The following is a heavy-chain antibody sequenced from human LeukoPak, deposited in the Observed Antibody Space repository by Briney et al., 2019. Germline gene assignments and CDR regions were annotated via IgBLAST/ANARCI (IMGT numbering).Heavy chain of an antibody. CDR2: ISTTGSSI. D-gene: IGHD3-3*01. V-gene: IGHV3-48*03. Sequence: GGSLRLSCAASGFTFSSYEMNWVRQAPGKGLEWVSYISTTGSSIYYADSVKGRFTISRDNAKNSLYLQMNSLRAEDTAVYYCARDNDFWSVILSYWGQGTLVTVSS. J-gene: IGHJ4*02. CDR1: GFTFSSYE. CDR3: ARDNDFWSVILSY.